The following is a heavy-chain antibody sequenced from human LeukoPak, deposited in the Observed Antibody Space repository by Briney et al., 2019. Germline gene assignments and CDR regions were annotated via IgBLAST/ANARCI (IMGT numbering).Heavy chain of an antibody. V-gene: IGHV7-4-1*02. CDR1: GYTFTSYA. D-gene: IGHD3-10*01. CDR2: INTNTGNP. J-gene: IGHJ6*03. Sequence: ASVKVSCKACGYTFTSYAMNWVRQAPGQGLEWMGWINTNTGNPTYAQGFTGRFVFSLDTPVSTAYLQISSLKAEDTAVYYCARDPGGFNPGFPYYYYYMDVWGKGTTVTVSS. CDR3: ARDPGGFNPGFPYYYYYMDV.